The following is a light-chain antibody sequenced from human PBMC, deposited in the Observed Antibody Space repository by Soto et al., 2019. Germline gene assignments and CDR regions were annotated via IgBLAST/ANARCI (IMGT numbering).Light chain of an antibody. CDR3: QQYGSSPIT. CDR1: QSVSSSY. V-gene: IGKV3-20*01. Sequence: EIVLTQSPGTLSLSTGERATLSCRASQSVSSSYLAWYQQKPGQAPRRLIYGASSRATGIPDRFSGSGSGTDFTLTISRLEPEDFAVYYCQQYGSSPITFGGGTKVELK. J-gene: IGKJ4*02. CDR2: GAS.